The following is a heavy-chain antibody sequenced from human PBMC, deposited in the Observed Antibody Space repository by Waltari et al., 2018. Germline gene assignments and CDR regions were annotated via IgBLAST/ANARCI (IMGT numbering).Heavy chain of an antibody. CDR2: ISSSSSYI. CDR1: GFTFSSYG. D-gene: IGHD6-19*01. Sequence: EVQLVESGGGLVKPGGSLRLSCAASGFTFSSYGMNWVRQAPGKGLEWVSSISSSSSYIYYADSVKGRFTISRDNAKNSLYLQMNSLRAEDTAVYYCARRDSSGYYGMDVWGQGTTVTVSS. V-gene: IGHV3-21*01. J-gene: IGHJ6*02. CDR3: ARRDSSGYYGMDV.